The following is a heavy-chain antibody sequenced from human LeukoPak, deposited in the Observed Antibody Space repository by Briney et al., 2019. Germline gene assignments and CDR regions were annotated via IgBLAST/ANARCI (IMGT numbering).Heavy chain of an antibody. V-gene: IGHV3-74*03. Sequence: GGSLRLSCAASGFTFSTFWMHWVRQAPGKGLVWVSGINSDGSSTTYADSVKGRFTISRDNAKNTLYLQMNSLRAEDTAVYYCARVSLRDYYDSSGYNDAFDIWGQGTMVTVSS. CDR1: GFTFSTFW. D-gene: IGHD3-22*01. CDR2: INSDGSST. CDR3: ARVSLRDYYDSSGYNDAFDI. J-gene: IGHJ3*02.